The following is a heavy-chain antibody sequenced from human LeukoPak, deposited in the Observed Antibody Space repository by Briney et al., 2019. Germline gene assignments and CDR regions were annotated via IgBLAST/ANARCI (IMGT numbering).Heavy chain of an antibody. CDR1: GFSFSSYY. J-gene: IGHJ6*02. CDR2: INPDGSER. D-gene: IGHD6-19*01. V-gene: IGHV3-7*03. Sequence: GGSLRLSCAASGFSFSSYYMSWVRQAPGKGLEWVALINPDGSERYYVDSVKGRFAISRDNARNSLYLQMDSLRDDDTAMYFCTRDLAAVPGPRMDVWGQGTTVTVSS. CDR3: TRDLAAVPGPRMDV.